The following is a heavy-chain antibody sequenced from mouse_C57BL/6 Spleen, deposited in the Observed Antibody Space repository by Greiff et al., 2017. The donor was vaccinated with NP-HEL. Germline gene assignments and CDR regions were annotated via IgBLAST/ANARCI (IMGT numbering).Heavy chain of an antibody. Sequence: VQLQQSGPELVKPGASVKISCKASGYAFSSSWMNWVKQRPGKGLEWIGRIYPGDGDTNYNGKFKGKATLTADKSSSTAYMQLSSLTSEDSAVYFCARVIYYDYDDAMDYWGQGTSVTVSS. CDR2: IYPGDGDT. CDR3: ARVIYYDYDDAMDY. V-gene: IGHV1-82*01. CDR1: GYAFSSSW. D-gene: IGHD2-4*01. J-gene: IGHJ4*01.